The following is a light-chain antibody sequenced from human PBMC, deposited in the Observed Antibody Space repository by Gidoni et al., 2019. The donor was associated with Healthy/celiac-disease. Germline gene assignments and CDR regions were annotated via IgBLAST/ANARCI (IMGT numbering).Light chain of an antibody. CDR2: GNS. CDR1: SPNIGAGYD. J-gene: IGLJ2*01. CDR3: QSYDSSLTVV. Sequence: QSVLTQPPPVAGAPGEGVTISCTGSSPNIGAGYDVHWYQQLPGTAPKLLIYGNSNRPSGVPDRFSGSKSGTSASLAITGLQAEDEADYYCQSYDSSLTVVFGGGTKLTVL. V-gene: IGLV1-40*01.